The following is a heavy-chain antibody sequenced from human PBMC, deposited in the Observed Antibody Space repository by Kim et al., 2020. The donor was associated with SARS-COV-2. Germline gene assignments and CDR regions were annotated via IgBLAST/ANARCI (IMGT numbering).Heavy chain of an antibody. CDR1: GYQFTKYW. D-gene: IGHD2-21*01. J-gene: IGHJ3*02. CDR3: ARVQIENLVKAFDI. Sequence: GESLKISCKGSGYQFTKYWIAWVRQMPGKGLEFLGIIYPGDSATRYSPSFQGQVFISVDKSINTAYLQWHSLRASDSALYYCARVQIENLVKAFDIWGQGTVVTVPS. CDR2: IYPGDSAT. V-gene: IGHV5-51*01.